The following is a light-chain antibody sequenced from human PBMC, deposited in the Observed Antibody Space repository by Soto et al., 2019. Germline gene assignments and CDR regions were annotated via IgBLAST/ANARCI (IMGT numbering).Light chain of an antibody. CDR1: SSDVGGYNY. CDR3: SSYTSSSTLV. J-gene: IGLJ1*01. V-gene: IGLV2-14*01. Sequence: QSDLIQPASVSGSPVQSITISCTGTSSDVGGYNYVSWYQQHPGKAPKLIIYEVSNRPSGVSNRFSGSKSGNTASLTISGLQADDEADYYCSSYTSSSTLVFGTATKLTVL. CDR2: EVS.